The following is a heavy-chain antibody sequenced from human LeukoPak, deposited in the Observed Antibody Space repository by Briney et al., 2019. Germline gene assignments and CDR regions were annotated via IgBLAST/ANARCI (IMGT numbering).Heavy chain of an antibody. CDR2: INPNSGGT. J-gene: IGHJ4*02. D-gene: IGHD1-26*01. V-gene: IGHV1-2*02. CDR3: ARDLSPRVGAPRRPFYFDC. Sequence: ASVKVSCKASGYSFTGYYMHWVRQAPGQGLEWMGWINPNSGGTNYAQKFQGRVTMTRDTSISTAYMELNRLTSDDTAVYYCARDLSPRVGAPRRPFYFDCWGQGTLVTVSS. CDR1: GYSFTGYY.